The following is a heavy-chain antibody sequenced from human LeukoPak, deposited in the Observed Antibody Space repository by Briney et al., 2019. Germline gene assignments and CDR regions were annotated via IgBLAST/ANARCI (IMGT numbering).Heavy chain of an antibody. Sequence: ALVKVSCKASGGTFSSYAISWVRQAPGQGLEWMGGIIPIFGTANYAQKFQGRVTITADESTSTAYMELSSLRSEDTAVYYCARADFTGYSSSPPAEYFQHWGQGTLVTVSS. V-gene: IGHV1-69*13. D-gene: IGHD6-13*01. CDR3: ARADFTGYSSSPPAEYFQH. J-gene: IGHJ1*01. CDR2: IIPIFGTA. CDR1: GGTFSSYA.